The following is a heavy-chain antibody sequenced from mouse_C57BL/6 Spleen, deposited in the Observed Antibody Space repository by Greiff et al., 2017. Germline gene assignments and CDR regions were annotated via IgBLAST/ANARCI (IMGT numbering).Heavy chain of an antibody. J-gene: IGHJ4*01. D-gene: IGHD2-4*01. Sequence: VQLQQSGPELVKPGASVKISCKASGYAFSSSWMNWVKQRPGKGLEWIGRIYPGDGDTNYNGKFKGKATLTADKSSSTAYMQLSSLTSEDSAVYFCARVDYDYDGAMDYWGQGTSVTVSS. CDR3: ARVDYDYDGAMDY. CDR1: GYAFSSSW. V-gene: IGHV1-82*01. CDR2: IYPGDGDT.